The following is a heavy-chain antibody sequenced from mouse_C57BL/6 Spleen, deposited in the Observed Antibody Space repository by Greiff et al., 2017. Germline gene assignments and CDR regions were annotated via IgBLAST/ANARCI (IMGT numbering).Heavy chain of an antibody. V-gene: IGHV1-26*01. D-gene: IGHD2-14*01. Sequence: VQLQQSGPELVKPGASVKISCKASGYTFTDYYMNWVKQSHGKSLEWIGDINPNNGGTSYNQKFKGKATLTVDKSSSTAYMELRSLTSEDSAVYYCARGKAYDGFAYWGQGTLVTVSA. CDR3: ARGKAYDGFAY. CDR1: GYTFTDYY. J-gene: IGHJ3*01. CDR2: INPNNGGT.